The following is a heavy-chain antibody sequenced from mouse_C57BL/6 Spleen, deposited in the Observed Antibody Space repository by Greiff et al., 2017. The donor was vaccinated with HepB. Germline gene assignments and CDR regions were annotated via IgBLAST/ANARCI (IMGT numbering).Heavy chain of an antibody. J-gene: IGHJ1*03. CDR1: GFTFSDYY. D-gene: IGHD1-1*01. V-gene: IGHV5-16*01. CDR3: ARDRRYGSGYFDV. Sequence: EVQVVESEGGLVQPGSSMKLSCTASGFTFSDYYMAWVRQVPEKGLEWVANINYDGSSTYYLDSLKSRFIISRDNAKNILYLQMSSLKSEDTATYYCARDRRYGSGYFDVWGTGTTVTVSS. CDR2: INYDGSST.